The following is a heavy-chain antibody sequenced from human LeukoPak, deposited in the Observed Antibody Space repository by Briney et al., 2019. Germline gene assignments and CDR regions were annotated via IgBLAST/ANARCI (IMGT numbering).Heavy chain of an antibody. V-gene: IGHV1-24*01. CDR1: GYTLTELS. CDR3: ATVGPGYYDSSGSYDY. Sequence: ASVKVSCKVSGYTLTELSMHWVRQAPGKGLEWMGGFDPEDGETIYAQKFQGRVTMTEDTSTDTAYMGLSSLRSEDTAVYYCATVGPGYYDSSGSYDYWGQGTLVTVSS. CDR2: FDPEDGET. D-gene: IGHD3-22*01. J-gene: IGHJ4*02.